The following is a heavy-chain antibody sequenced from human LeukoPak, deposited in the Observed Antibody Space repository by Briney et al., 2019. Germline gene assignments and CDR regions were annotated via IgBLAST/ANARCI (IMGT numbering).Heavy chain of an antibody. V-gene: IGHV4-4*02. CDR1: GGSISSSNW. J-gene: IGHJ4*02. Sequence: SGTLSLTCAVSGGSISSSNWWSWVRQPPGKGLEWIGEIYHSGSTNYNPSLKSRVTISVDKSKNQFSLKLSSVTAADTAVYYCARSYYYGSGSYQNDYWGQGTLVTVSS. CDR2: IYHSGST. D-gene: IGHD3-10*01. CDR3: ARSYYYGSGSYQNDY.